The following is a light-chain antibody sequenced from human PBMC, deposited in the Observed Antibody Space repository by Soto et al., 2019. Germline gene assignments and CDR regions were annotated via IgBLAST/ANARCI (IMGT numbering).Light chain of an antibody. CDR1: NIGSKG. V-gene: IGLV3-21*04. CDR3: QVWDCGSGPVV. J-gene: IGLJ2*01. CDR2: SDT. Sequence: SSELTQPPSVSVAPGKTASISCGGNNIGSKGVHWYQQKPGQAPVLVIYSDTDLPPVIPGRFSGSNSATLATLTISRVEAGDEADYYCQVWDCGSGPVVFGGGTKLTVL.